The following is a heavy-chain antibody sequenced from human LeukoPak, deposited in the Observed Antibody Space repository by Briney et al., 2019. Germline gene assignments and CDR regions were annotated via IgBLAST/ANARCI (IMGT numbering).Heavy chain of an antibody. Sequence: ASVNVSCKSSGYTFTGYYMHWVRQAPGQGLEWMGWINPNSGGTNYAQKFQGRVTMTRDTSISTACMELSRLRSDDTAVYYCARDSIVVVPAAIYYYYGMDVWGQGTTVTVSS. J-gene: IGHJ6*02. CDR3: ARDSIVVVPAAIYYYYGMDV. CDR2: INPNSGGT. V-gene: IGHV1-2*02. D-gene: IGHD2-2*01. CDR1: GYTFTGYY.